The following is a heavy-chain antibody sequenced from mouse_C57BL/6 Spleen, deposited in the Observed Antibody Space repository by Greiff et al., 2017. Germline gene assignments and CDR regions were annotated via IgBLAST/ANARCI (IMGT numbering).Heavy chain of an antibody. CDR3: ARDYYGSSPYYFDY. J-gene: IGHJ2*01. D-gene: IGHD1-1*01. CDR1: GYTFTSSW. Sequence: VQLQQSGAELVRPGTSVKLSCKASGYTFTSSWMHWVKQRPGQGLEWIGVIDPSDSYTNYNQQFKGKATLTVDTSSSTAYMQLSSLTSEDSAVYYCARDYYGSSPYYFDYWGQGTTLTVSS. V-gene: IGHV1-59*01. CDR2: IDPSDSYT.